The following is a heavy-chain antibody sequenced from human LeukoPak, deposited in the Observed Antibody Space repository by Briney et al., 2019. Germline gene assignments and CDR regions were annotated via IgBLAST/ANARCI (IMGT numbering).Heavy chain of an antibody. CDR2: VKQDGSEK. CDR3: ARERQQLALYYYYYYMDV. J-gene: IGHJ6*03. V-gene: IGHV3-7*01. D-gene: IGHD6-13*01. CDR1: GFTFSSYW. Sequence: QPGGSLRLSCAASGFTFSSYWMSWVRQAPGKGLEWVANVKQDGSEKYYVDSVKGRFTISRDNAKNSLYLQMNSLRAEDTAVYYCARERQQLALYYYYYYMDVWGKGTTVTASS.